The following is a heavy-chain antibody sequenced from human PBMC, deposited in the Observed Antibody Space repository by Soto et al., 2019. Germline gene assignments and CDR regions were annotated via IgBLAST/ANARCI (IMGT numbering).Heavy chain of an antibody. CDR1: GGSFSDFF. Sequence: QVQPQQWGAGPLKPSETLSLTCVVYGGSFSDFFWSWVRQPPGGGLEWIGEVNHSGSTNYNPSFESRVTISMDTSKNQFSLKLRSVTAADTALYYCATVRRAIFLSWRLGTLVTVSS. J-gene: IGHJ4*02. CDR2: VNHSGST. CDR3: ATVRRAIFLS. V-gene: IGHV4-34*01. D-gene: IGHD2-2*02.